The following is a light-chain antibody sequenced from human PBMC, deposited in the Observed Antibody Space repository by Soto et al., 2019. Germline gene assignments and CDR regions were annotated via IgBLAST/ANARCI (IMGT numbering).Light chain of an antibody. CDR3: CSYAGRNAWV. CDR2: DVS. J-gene: IGLJ2*01. Sequence: QSALTQPRSVSGSPGQSVTISCTGTSTDVGGYNDFSWYQQHPAKAPKLIIYDVSKRPSGVPDRFSGSKSGNTASLTIAGLWAEDDADYYFCSYAGRNAWVFGGGTQLTVL. CDR1: STDVGGYND. V-gene: IGLV2-11*01.